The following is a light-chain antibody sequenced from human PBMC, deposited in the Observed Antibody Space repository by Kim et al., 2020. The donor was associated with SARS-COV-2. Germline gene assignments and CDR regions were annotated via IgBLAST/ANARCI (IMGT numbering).Light chain of an antibody. J-gene: IGKJ4*01. CDR2: DTS. CDR3: QQYYSWPLT. CDR1: QSFTSK. Sequence: VSPGERATHSCRASQSFTSKLAWFQQKPGRAPRLLIDDTSTRATGIPARFSGSGSGTEFTLTISSLQSEDFAVYYCQQYYSWPLTFGGGTKVDIK. V-gene: IGKV3-15*01.